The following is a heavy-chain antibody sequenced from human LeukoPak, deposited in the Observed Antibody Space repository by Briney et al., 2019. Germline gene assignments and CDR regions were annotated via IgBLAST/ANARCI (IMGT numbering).Heavy chain of an antibody. CDR1: GGPISSSGYY. D-gene: IGHD5-18*01. V-gene: IGHV4-39*01. CDR3: ARHTRSGYSYGYEA. J-gene: IGHJ5*02. Sequence: SETLSLTCTVSGGPISSSGYYWGWIRQPPGKGLEWIGSIHYSGSTYYNPSLKSRVTISVDTSKNQFSLKVTSVTVADTALYYCARHTRSGYSYGYEAWGQGTLVTVSS. CDR2: IHYSGST.